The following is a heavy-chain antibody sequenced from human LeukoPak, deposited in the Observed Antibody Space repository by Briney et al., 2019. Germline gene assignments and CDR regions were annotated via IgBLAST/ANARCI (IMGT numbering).Heavy chain of an antibody. D-gene: IGHD3-9*01. Sequence: ASVKVSCKASGYKFTSYGISWVRQAPGQGLEWMGWISAYNGHTNYTERFQGRVTMTTDISTSTAYMELRSLRSDDTAVYYCARDGPYYNILTGYSGFDYWGRGALVTVSS. J-gene: IGHJ4*02. V-gene: IGHV1-18*01. CDR1: GYKFTSYG. CDR3: ARDGPYYNILTGYSGFDY. CDR2: ISAYNGHT.